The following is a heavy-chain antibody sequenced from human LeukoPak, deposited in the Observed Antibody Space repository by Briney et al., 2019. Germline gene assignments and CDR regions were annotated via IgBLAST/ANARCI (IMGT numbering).Heavy chain of an antibody. CDR3: ARLSPYNSSWYNYFDY. V-gene: IGHV4-30-2*01. CDR2: IYHSGST. D-gene: IGHD6-13*01. CDR1: GGSISSGGYS. Sequence: SETLSLTCAVSGGSISSGGYSWSWIRQPPGKGLEWIGYIYHSGSTYYNPSLKSRVTILVDRSKNQFSLKLSSVTAADTAVYYCARLSPYNSSWYNYFDYWGQGTLVTVSS. J-gene: IGHJ4*02.